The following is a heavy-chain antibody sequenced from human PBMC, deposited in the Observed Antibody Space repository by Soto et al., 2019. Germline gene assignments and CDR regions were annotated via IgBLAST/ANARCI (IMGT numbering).Heavy chain of an antibody. CDR1: GYTFTHYN. CDR3: ATSVNSAMAFDY. CDR2: INPNGGIT. V-gene: IGHV1-46*01. Sequence: QVQLVQSGAEVKKPGASVRVSCKASGYTFTHYNIHLVRQAPGQGLEWMGIINPNGGITTYAQKFGAGFGRTRATSTSTVDLELSSLRSEDSYVYYCATSVNSAMAFDYWCQGTMVIVSS. D-gene: IGHD5-18*01. J-gene: IGHJ4*02.